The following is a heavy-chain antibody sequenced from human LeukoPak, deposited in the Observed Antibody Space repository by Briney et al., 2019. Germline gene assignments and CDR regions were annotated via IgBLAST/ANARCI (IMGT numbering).Heavy chain of an antibody. J-gene: IGHJ3*02. CDR3: ARGGGDSPYYDFWSGYDAFDI. V-gene: IGHV1-2*02. CDR2: INPNSGGT. D-gene: IGHD3-3*01. Sequence: GASVKVSCKASGYTFTGYYMHWVRQAPGQGLEWMGWINPNSGGTNYAQKFQGRVTMTRDTSISTAYMELSRLRSDDTAVYYCARGGGDSPYYDFWSGYDAFDIWGQGTMVTVSP. CDR1: GYTFTGYY.